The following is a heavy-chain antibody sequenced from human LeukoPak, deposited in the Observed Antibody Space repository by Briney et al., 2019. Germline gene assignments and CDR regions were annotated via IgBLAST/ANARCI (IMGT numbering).Heavy chain of an antibody. Sequence: GGPLRLSCAASGFTVSSSYMSWVRQAPGKGLEWVSVIYRGGSTYYADSVKGRFTISRDNSKNTVYLQMNSLRAEDTAVYYCATLARRVTAILDFWGQGTLVTVSS. J-gene: IGHJ4*02. V-gene: IGHV3-66*01. CDR1: GFTVSSSY. CDR3: ATLARRVTAILDF. CDR2: IYRGGST. D-gene: IGHD2-21*02.